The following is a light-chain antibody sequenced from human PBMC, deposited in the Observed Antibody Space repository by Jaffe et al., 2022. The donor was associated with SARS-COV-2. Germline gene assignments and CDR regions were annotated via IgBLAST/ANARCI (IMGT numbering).Light chain of an antibody. CDR3: AAWDDSLSGRV. CDR2: RNN. CDR1: SSNIGSSN. Sequence: QSVLTQPPSASGTPGQRVTISCSGSSSNIGSSNVYWYQQLPGTAPKLLIYRNNQRPSGVPDRFSGSKSGTSASLAISGLRSEDEADYYCAAWDDSLSGRVFGGGTKLTVL. J-gene: IGLJ3*02. V-gene: IGLV1-47*01.